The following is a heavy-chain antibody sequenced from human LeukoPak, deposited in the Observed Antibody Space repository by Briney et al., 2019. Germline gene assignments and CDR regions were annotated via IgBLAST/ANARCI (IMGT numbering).Heavy chain of an antibody. CDR3: ARGVLGYCSGGSCYHDFFDY. V-gene: IGHV3-23*01. CDR2: ISGSGGST. J-gene: IGHJ4*02. D-gene: IGHD2-15*01. Sequence: GGSLRLSCAASGFTFSSYAMSWVRQAPGKGLEWVSAISGSGGSTYYADSVKGRFTISRDNSKNTLYLQMNSLRAEDTAVYYCARGVLGYCSGGSCYHDFFDYWGQGTLVTVSS. CDR1: GFTFSSYA.